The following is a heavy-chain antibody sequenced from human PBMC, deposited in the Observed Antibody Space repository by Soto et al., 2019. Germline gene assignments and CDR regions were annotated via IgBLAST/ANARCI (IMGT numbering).Heavy chain of an antibody. Sequence: SETLSLTCIVSGGSISSSSYYWGWIRQPPGKGLEWIGSIYYSGSTYYNPSLRSRVTISVDTSKNQFSLKLSSVTAADTAAFYCARHRARNWFDPWGQGTLVTVSS. J-gene: IGHJ5*02. CDR3: ARHRARNWFDP. V-gene: IGHV4-39*01. CDR2: IYYSGST. CDR1: GGSISSSSYY. D-gene: IGHD6-6*01.